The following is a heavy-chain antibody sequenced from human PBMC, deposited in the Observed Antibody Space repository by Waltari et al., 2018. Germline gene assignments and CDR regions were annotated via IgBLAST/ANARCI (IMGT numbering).Heavy chain of an antibody. V-gene: IGHV1-2*06. CDR1: GYTFTGYY. D-gene: IGHD3-10*01. CDR2: INPNSGGT. CDR3: ARDPPEITMVQGVIGGMDV. Sequence: QVQLVQSGAEVKKPGASVKVSCKASGYTFTGYYMHWVRQAPGQGLEWMGRINPNSGGTNYAQKFQGRVTMTRDTSISTAYMELSRLRSDDTAVYYCARDPPEITMVQGVIGGMDVWGQGTTVTVSS. J-gene: IGHJ6*02.